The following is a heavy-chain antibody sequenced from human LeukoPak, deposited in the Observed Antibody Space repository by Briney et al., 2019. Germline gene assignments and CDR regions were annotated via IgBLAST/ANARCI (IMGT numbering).Heavy chain of an antibody. CDR3: AREKLLDGVAD. V-gene: IGHV4-39*07. CDR2: IYTSGGT. J-gene: IGHJ4*02. Sequence: SETLSLTCTVSGGSISSSSYYWGWICQPPGKGLEWIGRIYTSGGTNYNPSLKSRVTMSVDTSKNQFSLRLSSVTAADTAVYYCAREKLLDGVADWGQGTLVTVSS. D-gene: IGHD5-24*01. CDR1: GGSISSSSYY.